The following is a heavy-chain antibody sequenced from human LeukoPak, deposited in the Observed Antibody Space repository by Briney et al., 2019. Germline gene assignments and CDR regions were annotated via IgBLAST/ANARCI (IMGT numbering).Heavy chain of an antibody. Sequence: SGPTLVNPTQTLTLTCTFSGFSLSTSGMRVSWIRQPPGKALEWLALIDWDDDKFYSTSLKTRLTISKDTSKNQVVLTMTNMDPVDTATYYCARTRYCSSTSCNIFDYWGQGTLVTVSS. CDR3: ARTRYCSSTSCNIFDY. D-gene: IGHD2-2*02. CDR1: GFSLSTSGMR. J-gene: IGHJ4*02. V-gene: IGHV2-70*04. CDR2: IDWDDDK.